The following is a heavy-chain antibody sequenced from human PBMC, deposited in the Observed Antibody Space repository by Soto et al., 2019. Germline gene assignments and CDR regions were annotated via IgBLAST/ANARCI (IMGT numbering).Heavy chain of an antibody. CDR3: ARLRYYDSSGYSRWSGMDV. CDR1: GCSFTSYW. D-gene: IGHD3-22*01. V-gene: IGHV5-51*01. Sequence: GESLKISCKGSGCSFTSYWIGWVRQMPGKGLEWMGIIYPGDSDTRYSPSFQGQVTISADKSISTAYLQWSSLKASDTAMYYCARLRYYDSSGYSRWSGMDVWGQGTTVTVS. J-gene: IGHJ6*02. CDR2: IYPGDSDT.